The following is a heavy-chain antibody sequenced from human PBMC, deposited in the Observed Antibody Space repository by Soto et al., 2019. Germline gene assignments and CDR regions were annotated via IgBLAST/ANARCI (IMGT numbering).Heavy chain of an antibody. V-gene: IGHV4-34*01. CDR1: GGSFSGYY. CDR3: AIREGAQNYYDFSRGRNDAFDI. CDR2: INHSGST. Sequence: SETLSLTCAVYGGSFSGYYWSWIRQPPGKGLEWSGDINHSGSTNYTPSLKSRVTISVATAKTPFPMKLGSVPAADTAVYYCAIREGAQNYYDFSRGRNDAFDIWGQGTMVTV. J-gene: IGHJ3*02. D-gene: IGHD3-3*01.